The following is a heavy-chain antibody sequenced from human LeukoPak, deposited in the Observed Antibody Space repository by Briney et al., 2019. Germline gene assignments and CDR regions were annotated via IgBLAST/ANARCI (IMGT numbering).Heavy chain of an antibody. CDR2: IYHSGST. V-gene: IGHV4-4*02. CDR1: GGSISSSHW. CDR3: ARLRIRYSSGWSLGSD. D-gene: IGHD6-19*01. Sequence: SETLSLTCAVSGGSISSSHWWSWVRQPPGTGLEWIGEIYHSGSTNYNPSLKSRLTISVDKSKNQFSLKLSSVTAADSAVYYCARLRIRYSSGWSLGSDWGQGTLVTVSS. J-gene: IGHJ4*02.